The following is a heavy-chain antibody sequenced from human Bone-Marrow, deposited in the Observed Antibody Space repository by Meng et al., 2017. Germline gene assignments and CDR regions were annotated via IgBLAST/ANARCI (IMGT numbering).Heavy chain of an antibody. CDR3: VITYSDHGSGYYYSL. D-gene: IGHD3-22*01. V-gene: IGHV3-74*01. CDR1: GFYFSNAW. Sequence: GGSLRLSCAASGFYFSNAWMHWVRQAPGRGLVWVSRINNEGNYASYVDSVKGRFTLSRDNAENTLYLQMTSLTAVDTAFYYCVITYSDHGSGYYYSLWGQGTLVTVSS. CDR2: INNEGNYA. J-gene: IGHJ4*02.